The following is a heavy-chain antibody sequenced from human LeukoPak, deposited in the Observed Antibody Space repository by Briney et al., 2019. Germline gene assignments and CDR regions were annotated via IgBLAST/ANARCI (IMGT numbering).Heavy chain of an antibody. CDR1: RYTFTSYD. CDR2: MNPNSGNT. D-gene: IGHD7-27*01. Sequence: ASVKVSCKASRYTFTSYDINWVRQATGQGLEWMGWMNPNSGNTGYAQKFQGRVTMTRNTSISTAYMELNSLRAEDTAVYYYARGGLTGDRSYYYYMDVWGKGTTVTVSS. CDR3: ARGGLTGDRSYYYYMDV. V-gene: IGHV1-8*01. J-gene: IGHJ6*03.